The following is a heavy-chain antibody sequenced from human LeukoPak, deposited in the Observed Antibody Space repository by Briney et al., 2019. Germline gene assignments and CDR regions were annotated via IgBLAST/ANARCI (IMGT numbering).Heavy chain of an antibody. D-gene: IGHD4-17*01. CDR3: ARVAVTLNFDY. CDR1: GFTFSDYY. CDR2: STRSGSTI. V-gene: IGHV3-11*04. J-gene: IGHJ4*02. Sequence: GGSLRLSCAVSGFTFSDYYMSWIRQAPGKGLEWVSYSTRSGSTIYYADSVKGRFTISRDNAKNSLFLQMNSLRAEDTAVYYCARVAVTLNFDYWGQGTLVTVSS.